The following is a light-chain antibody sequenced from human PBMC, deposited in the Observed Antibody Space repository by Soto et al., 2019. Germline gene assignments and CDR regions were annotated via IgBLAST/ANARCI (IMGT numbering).Light chain of an antibody. V-gene: IGLV3-25*02. J-gene: IGLJ3*02. CDR3: QSADSSGSYT. CDR1: ALPDQY. CDR2: KDN. Sequence: SYELTQPPSVSVSPGQTARITCSRDALPDQYAYWYQQRPGQAPVLVIYKDNERSTGIPERFSGSTSGTTATLTVSGVQAEDEADYYCQSADSSGSYTFGGGTKVTVL.